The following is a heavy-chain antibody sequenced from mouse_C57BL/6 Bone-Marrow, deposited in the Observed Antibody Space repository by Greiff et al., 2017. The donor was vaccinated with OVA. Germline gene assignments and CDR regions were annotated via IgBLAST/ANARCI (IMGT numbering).Heavy chain of an antibody. Sequence: VQLQQPGAELVKPGASVKMSCKASGYTFTSYWITWVKQRPGQGLEWIGDIYPGSGSTNYNEKFKSKATLTVDTSSSTAYMQLSSLTSEDSAVYYCARVGSSFLYFDYWGQGTTLTVSS. J-gene: IGHJ2*01. D-gene: IGHD1-1*01. CDR2: IYPGSGST. CDR1: GYTFTSYW. V-gene: IGHV1-55*01. CDR3: ARVGSSFLYFDY.